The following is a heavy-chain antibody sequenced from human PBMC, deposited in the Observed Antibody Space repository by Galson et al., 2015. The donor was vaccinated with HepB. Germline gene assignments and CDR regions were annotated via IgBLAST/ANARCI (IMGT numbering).Heavy chain of an antibody. J-gene: IGHJ4*02. CDR1: GFTFSNYG. D-gene: IGHD6-13*01. CDR2: IWHDESKQ. Sequence: SLRLSCAASGFTFSNYGIHWVRQAPGKGLEWVAVIWHDESKQYYADSVKGRFTISRDNSKKMVFLEMTSLRAEDTAVYYCARWGIAARGGIDYWGQGTLVTVSS. CDR3: ARWGIAARGGIDY. V-gene: IGHV3-33*01.